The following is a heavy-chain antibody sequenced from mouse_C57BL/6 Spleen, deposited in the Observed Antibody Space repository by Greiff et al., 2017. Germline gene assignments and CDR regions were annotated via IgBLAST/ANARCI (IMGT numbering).Heavy chain of an antibody. D-gene: IGHD2-5*01. CDR3: ARWGPYSISWYFDV. J-gene: IGHJ1*03. CDR1: GYTFTDYY. Sequence: VQLQQSGPVLVKPGASVKMSCKASGYTFTDYYMNWVKQSHGKSLEWIGVINPYNGGTSYNQKFKGKATLTVDKSSSTAYMELNSLTSEDSAVYYCARWGPYSISWYFDVWGTETTVTVSS. V-gene: IGHV1-19*01. CDR2: INPYNGGT.